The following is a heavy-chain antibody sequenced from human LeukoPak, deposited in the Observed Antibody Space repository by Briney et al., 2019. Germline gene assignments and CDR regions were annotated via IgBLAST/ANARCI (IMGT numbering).Heavy chain of an antibody. Sequence: GGSLRLSCAASGFTFSTSWMNWVRQSPGKGLEWVANIKEDGGEKYYVDSVKGRFTVSRDNAKNSLYLQMNSLRAEDTALYYCVGGDYWGQGTLVTVSS. CDR1: GFTFSTSW. J-gene: IGHJ4*02. CDR2: IKEDGGEK. V-gene: IGHV3-7*01. CDR3: VGGDY.